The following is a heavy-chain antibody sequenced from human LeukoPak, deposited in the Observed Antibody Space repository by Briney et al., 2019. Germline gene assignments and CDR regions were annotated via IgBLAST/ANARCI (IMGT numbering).Heavy chain of an antibody. J-gene: IGHJ4*02. CDR2: ISGSGVST. CDR3: ARDLHEYYFDY. V-gene: IGHV3-23*01. CDR1: GFTFSSQA. Sequence: GGSLRLSCAASGFTFSSQAMSWVRQAPGKGLEWVSAISGSGVSTYYADSVKGRFTISRDNSKNTLYLQMNNLRAEDTAVYYCARDLHEYYFDYWGQGTLVTVSS.